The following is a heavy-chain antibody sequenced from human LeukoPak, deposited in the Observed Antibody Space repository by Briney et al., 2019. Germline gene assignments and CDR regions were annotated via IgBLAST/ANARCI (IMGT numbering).Heavy chain of an antibody. CDR1: GFSLSDYW. D-gene: IGHD2-8*02. Sequence: GGTLRLSCVVSGFSLSDYWMHWVRQVPGKGLVWVSRISPEGSGTTYGDSVKGRFTISRDSAKNTLYLQMNSLRAEDAAVYYCTRVLAGRSGLMDVWGRGTTVTVSS. J-gene: IGHJ6*02. CDR2: ISPEGSGT. CDR3: TRVLAGRSGLMDV. V-gene: IGHV3-74*01.